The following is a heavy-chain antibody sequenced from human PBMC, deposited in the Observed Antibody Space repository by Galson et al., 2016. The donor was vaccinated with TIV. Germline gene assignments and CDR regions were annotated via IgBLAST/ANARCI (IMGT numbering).Heavy chain of an antibody. CDR2: IDPGSNAT. Sequence: QSGAEVKKPGESLKISCKASGYTFTDYYMHWVRQAPGQGLEWLGLIDPGSNATNYPQRFLDRVSVTADMFTNIADLSLSGLRPDDTALYYCVRELPGGYFDFWGQGTLVTVSS. D-gene: IGHD3-16*01. J-gene: IGHJ4*02. CDR3: VRELPGGYFDF. V-gene: IGHV1-2*02. CDR1: GYTFTDYY.